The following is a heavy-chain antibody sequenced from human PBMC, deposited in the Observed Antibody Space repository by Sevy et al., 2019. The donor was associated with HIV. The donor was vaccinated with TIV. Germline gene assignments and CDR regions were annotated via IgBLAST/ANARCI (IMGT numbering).Heavy chain of an antibody. CDR3: AGEDAWGRGYS. J-gene: IGHJ4*02. D-gene: IGHD1-26*01. Sequence: SETLSLTCTVSGGSITSLYWNWIRQPPGKGLEWIANIYYNGHINYNPSLKSRVTLSLDMSKNQFSLRLGSVTAADTAMYYCAGEDAWGRGYSWGQGTLVTVSS. V-gene: IGHV4-59*08. CDR1: GGSITSLY. CDR2: IYYNGHI.